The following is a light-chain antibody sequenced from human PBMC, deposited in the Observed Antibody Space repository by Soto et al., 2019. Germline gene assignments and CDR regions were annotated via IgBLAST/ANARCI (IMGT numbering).Light chain of an antibody. Sequence: QSVLTQPASVSGSPGQSITIPCTGTSSDVGGYNYVSWYQHHPGKAPKLMIYEVTNRPSGVSIRFSGSKSGTTASLTISGLQAEDEADYYCLSFTGSFTYIFGTGTKVTV. V-gene: IGLV2-14*01. CDR1: SSDVGGYNY. CDR2: EVT. CDR3: LSFTGSFTYI. J-gene: IGLJ1*01.